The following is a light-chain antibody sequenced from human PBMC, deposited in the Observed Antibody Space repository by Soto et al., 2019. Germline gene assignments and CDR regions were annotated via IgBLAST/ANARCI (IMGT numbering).Light chain of an antibody. Sequence: DIVMTQSPDSLAVSLGERATINCKSSQSVLYSSNNKNYLAWYQQKPGQPPKLLFSLASSRESVVPDRFNGGGSLPDFTLTISRLQAEDVAVYYCQQYYSTPWTFGQGTKVEIK. J-gene: IGKJ1*01. V-gene: IGKV4-1*01. CDR1: QSVLYSSNNKNY. CDR3: QQYYSTPWT. CDR2: LAS.